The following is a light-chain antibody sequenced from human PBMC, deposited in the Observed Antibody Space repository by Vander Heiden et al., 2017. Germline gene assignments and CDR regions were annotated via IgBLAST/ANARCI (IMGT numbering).Light chain of an antibody. CDR1: QSVLSNTNNKYL. J-gene: IGKJ1*01. CDR2: WAS. CDR3: QQYYSNCTWT. V-gene: IGKV4-1*01. Sequence: DSVMTKSPDSLAVSLGERATINCKSSQSVLSNTNNKYLLAWYQQKPGQPPKLLIYWASARESGVPDRFSGSGSGTDFTLTISSLQAEDVAVYYCQQYYSNCTWTFGQGTKVEIK.